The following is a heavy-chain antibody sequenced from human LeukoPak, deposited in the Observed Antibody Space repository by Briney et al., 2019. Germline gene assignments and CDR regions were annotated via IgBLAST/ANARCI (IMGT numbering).Heavy chain of an antibody. CDR2: IYHSGST. Sequence: SETLSLTCTVSGYSISSGYYWGWIRQPPGKGLEWIGSIYHSGSTYYNPSLKSRVTISVDTSKNQFSLKLSSVTAADTAVYYCARLGAYYYDSAGYYYNRYFDYWGQGALLTVSS. J-gene: IGHJ4*02. CDR3: ARLGAYYYDSAGYYYNRYFDY. D-gene: IGHD3-22*01. CDR1: GYSISSGYY. V-gene: IGHV4-38-2*02.